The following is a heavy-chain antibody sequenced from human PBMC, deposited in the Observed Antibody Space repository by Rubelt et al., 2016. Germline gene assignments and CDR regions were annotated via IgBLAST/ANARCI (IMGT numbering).Heavy chain of an antibody. CDR2: IWYDGSNK. J-gene: IGHJ6*02. D-gene: IGHD5-24*01. Sequence: SSYGMHWVRQAPGKGLEWVAVIWYDGSNKYYADSVKGRFTISRDNSKNTLYLQMNSLRAEDTAVYYCAGDGDGYNYQDNYDYYYGMDVWGQGTTVTVSS. V-gene: IGHV3-33*01. CDR1: SSYG. CDR3: AGDGDGYNYQDNYDYYYGMDV.